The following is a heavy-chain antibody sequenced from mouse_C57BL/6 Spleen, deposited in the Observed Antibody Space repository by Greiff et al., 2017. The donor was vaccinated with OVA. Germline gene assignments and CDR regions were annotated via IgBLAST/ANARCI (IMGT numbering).Heavy chain of an antibody. J-gene: IGHJ1*03. D-gene: IGHD2-1*01. V-gene: IGHV1-64*01. CDR1: GYTFTSYW. CDR3: ARVHYGNYDWYFDV. Sequence: QVQLKQPGAELVKPGASVKLSCKASGYTFTSYWMHWVKQRPGQGLEWIGMIHPNSGSTNYNEKFKSKATLTVDKSSSTAYMQLSSLTSEDSAVFYCARVHYGNYDWYFDVWGTGTTVTVSS. CDR2: IHPNSGST.